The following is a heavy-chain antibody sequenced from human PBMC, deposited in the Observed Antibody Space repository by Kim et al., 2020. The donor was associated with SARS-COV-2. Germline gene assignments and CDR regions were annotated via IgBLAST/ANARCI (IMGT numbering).Heavy chain of an antibody. J-gene: IGHJ4*02. CDR3: AKDLPGPGYYFDY. Sequence: YTESVQGRLPISRDNSKNTLYLQMTGLRAEDTAVYYCAKDLPGPGYYFDYWGQGTLVTVSS. D-gene: IGHD6-25*01. V-gene: IGHV3-23*01.